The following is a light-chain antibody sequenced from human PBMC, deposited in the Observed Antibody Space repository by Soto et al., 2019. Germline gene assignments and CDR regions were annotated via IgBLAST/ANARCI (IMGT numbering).Light chain of an antibody. CDR1: QGIRND. J-gene: IGKJ1*01. CDR3: LQDYNYPRT. CDR2: AAS. Sequence: AIQMTQSPSSLSASVGDRVTITCRASQGIRNDLGRYQQKPGKAPKLRIYAASSLQSGGPSRFSGSGSGTDCTLTISSLQPEDFATYYGLQDYNYPRTFGQGTKVEIK. V-gene: IGKV1-6*01.